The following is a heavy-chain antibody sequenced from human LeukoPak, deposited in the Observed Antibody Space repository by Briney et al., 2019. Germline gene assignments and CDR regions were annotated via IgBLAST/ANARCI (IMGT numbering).Heavy chain of an antibody. Sequence: KPSETLSLTCAVSGYSISSGYYWGWIRPPPGKGLEWIGSIYHSGSTYYNPSLKSRVTISVDTSKNQFSLKLSSVTAADTAVYYCASTNCSSASCYGANWFDPWGQGTLVTVSS. CDR1: GYSISSGYY. J-gene: IGHJ5*02. CDR3: ASTNCSSASCYGANWFDP. V-gene: IGHV4-38-2*01. CDR2: IYHSGST. D-gene: IGHD2-2*01.